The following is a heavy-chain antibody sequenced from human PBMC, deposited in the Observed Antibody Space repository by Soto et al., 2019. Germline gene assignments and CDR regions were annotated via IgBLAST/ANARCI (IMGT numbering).Heavy chain of an antibody. J-gene: IGHJ4*02. V-gene: IGHV1-8*01. CDR3: ARPLYGANVDY. D-gene: IGHD4-17*01. CDR2: MNPNSGNT. Sequence: QVQLVQSGAEVKKPGASVKVSCKASGYTFTSYDINWVRQATGQGLEWMGWMNPNSGNTGYAQKFLGSVTMTRTTSISTAYLELISLRSEDTADSHCARPLYGANVDYWGQGTLVTVSS. CDR1: GYTFTSYD.